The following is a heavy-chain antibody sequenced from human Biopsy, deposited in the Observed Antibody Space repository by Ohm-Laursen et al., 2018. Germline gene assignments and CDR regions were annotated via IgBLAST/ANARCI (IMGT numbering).Heavy chain of an antibody. D-gene: IGHD4-17*01. CDR1: GFTFDRYW. V-gene: IGHV3-7*03. Sequence: GSLRLSCSASGFTFDRYWMTWVRQAPGKGLEWVANINHYGGEKYFVDSVKGRFTISRDSAKNPLYLQMDSLRAEDTAVYYCARKIYGDYEVPYSYGMDVWGLGTTVTVSS. J-gene: IGHJ6*02. CDR3: ARKIYGDYEVPYSYGMDV. CDR2: INHYGGEK.